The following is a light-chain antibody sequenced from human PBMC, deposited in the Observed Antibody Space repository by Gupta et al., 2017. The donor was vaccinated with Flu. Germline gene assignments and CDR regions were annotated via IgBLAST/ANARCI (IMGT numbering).Light chain of an antibody. Sequence: DIQMTQSPSTLSASVGDRVTITCRASQSVSNWLAWYQQKPGKAPKLLIYKASSLESGVPSRFSGSGSGTEFTLTIISRQPDDFATYYCQQYNSFKTFGQGTKVEIK. CDR1: QSVSNW. V-gene: IGKV1-5*03. CDR3: QQYNSFKT. CDR2: KAS. J-gene: IGKJ1*01.